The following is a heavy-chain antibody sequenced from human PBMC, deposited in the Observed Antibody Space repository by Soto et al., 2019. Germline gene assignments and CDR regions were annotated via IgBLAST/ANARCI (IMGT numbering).Heavy chain of an antibody. Sequence: QVQLVQSGAEVKKPGASVKVSCKASGYTFTSYAISWVRQAPGQGLEWMGWISAYNGNTKYAQKLQGRVTMTTDTPARTAFMELRSLRSDDTAVYYCARDHGGGITFEWGQGTRVNVSS. D-gene: IGHD3-16*01. CDR3: ARDHGGGITFE. CDR2: ISAYNGNT. J-gene: IGHJ4*02. V-gene: IGHV1-18*01. CDR1: GYTFTSYA.